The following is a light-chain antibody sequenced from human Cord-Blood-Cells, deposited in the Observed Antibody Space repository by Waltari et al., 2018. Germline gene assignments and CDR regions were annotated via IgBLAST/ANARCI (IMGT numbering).Light chain of an antibody. Sequence: IVMTQSPDSPAVSLGERATITCKPSQSVLYSSNNKDYLAWYQQKPGQPPKLLIYWASTRESGVPDRFSGSGSGTDFTLTISSLQAEDVAVYYCQQYYSTPPTFGQGTKVEIK. CDR3: QQYYSTPPT. CDR2: WAS. CDR1: QSVLYSSNNKDY. V-gene: IGKV4-1*01. J-gene: IGKJ1*01.